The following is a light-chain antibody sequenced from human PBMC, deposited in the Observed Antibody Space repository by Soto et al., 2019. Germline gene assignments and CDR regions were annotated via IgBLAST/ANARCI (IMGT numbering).Light chain of an antibody. CDR3: QRRSNWSTT. Sequence: DIVCTRFPATVSLSPGERATLSCRASQSVSSYLAWYQRKPGQPPRLLIYDASNRATGIPARFSGSGSGTDFTLTISSLEPEDFAVYYCQRRSNWSTTFGQGTKVDFK. J-gene: IGKJ1*01. CDR1: QSVSSY. CDR2: DAS. V-gene: IGKV3-11*01.